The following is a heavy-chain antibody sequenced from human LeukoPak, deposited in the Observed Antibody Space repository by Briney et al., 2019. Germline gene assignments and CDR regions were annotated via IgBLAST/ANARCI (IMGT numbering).Heavy chain of an antibody. J-gene: IGHJ4*02. D-gene: IGHD1-26*01. Sequence: SETLSLTCTVSGGSISSYYWSWIRQPPGKGLEWIGYIYYSGSTNYNPSLKGRVTISVDTSKNQFSLKLSSVTAADTAVYYCARQALVGATTLFDYWGQGTLVTVSS. CDR3: ARQALVGATTLFDY. CDR1: GGSISSYY. V-gene: IGHV4-59*08. CDR2: IYYSGST.